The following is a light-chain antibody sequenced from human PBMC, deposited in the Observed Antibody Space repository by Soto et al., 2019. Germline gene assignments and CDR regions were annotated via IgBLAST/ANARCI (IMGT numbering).Light chain of an antibody. Sequence: DIPMTQSPSTLSASVGDRVTITCRASQSISSWLAWYQQKPGKAPKLLIYDASSLESGVPSRFSGSGSGTEFTLTISSLQPDDFATYYCQQYNSYPKWTFGQGTKVAIK. CDR3: QQYNSYPKWT. CDR1: QSISSW. CDR2: DAS. V-gene: IGKV1-5*01. J-gene: IGKJ1*01.